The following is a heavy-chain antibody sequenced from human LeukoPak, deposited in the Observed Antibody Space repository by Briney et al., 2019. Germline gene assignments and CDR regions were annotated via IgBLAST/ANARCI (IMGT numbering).Heavy chain of an antibody. Sequence: PGGSLRLSCAASGFTFSSYAMSWVRQAPGKGLEWVSAISGSGGSTYYADSVKGRFTISRDNSKNTLYLQMNSLRAEDTAVYYCAEDRLNGGYVGYFDYWGQGTLVTVSS. V-gene: IGHV3-23*01. J-gene: IGHJ4*02. D-gene: IGHD5-12*01. CDR3: AEDRLNGGYVGYFDY. CDR1: GFTFSSYA. CDR2: ISGSGGST.